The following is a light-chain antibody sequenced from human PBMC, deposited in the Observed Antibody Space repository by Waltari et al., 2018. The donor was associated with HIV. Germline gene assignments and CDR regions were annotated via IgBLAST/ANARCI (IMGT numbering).Light chain of an antibody. CDR3: SSYAGSNNVI. J-gene: IGLJ2*01. Sequence: QSALTQPPSASGSPGQSVTISCTGTSSDVGGYNYVSWYQHHPGKAPKLMLYEVHKRPSGVPDHFSGSKSVNTASLTVSGLQPEDEADYYCSSYAGSNNVIFGGGTKLTVL. V-gene: IGLV2-8*01. CDR2: EVH. CDR1: SSDVGGYNY.